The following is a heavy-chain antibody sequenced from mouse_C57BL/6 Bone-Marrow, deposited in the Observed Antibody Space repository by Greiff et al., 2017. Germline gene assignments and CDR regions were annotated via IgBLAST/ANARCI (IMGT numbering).Heavy chain of an antibody. Sequence: VQLQQPGPELVKPGASGYIFSSSWMHWVTQWTGQGLEWIGNINPSNGGTNYNEKFKSKATLTVDKSSSTADIQLSSQTSEDPAGDYCGRGSGPFAYWGRGTRVTVSA. CDR2: INPSNGGT. D-gene: IGHD3-2*02. J-gene: IGHJ3*01. CDR1: GYIFSSSW. CDR3: GRGSGPFAY. V-gene: IGHV1-53*01.